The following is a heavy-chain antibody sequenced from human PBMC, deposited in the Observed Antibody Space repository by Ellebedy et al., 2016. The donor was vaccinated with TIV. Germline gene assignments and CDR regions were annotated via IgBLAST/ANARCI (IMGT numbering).Heavy chain of an antibody. V-gene: IGHV3-48*02. J-gene: IGHJ5*02. Sequence: GGSLRLXXAASGFTFSSYSMNWVRQAPGKGLEWVSYISSSSSTIYYADSVKGRFTISRDNAKNSLYLQMNSLRDEDTAVYYCARDASPSYNWFNPWGQGTLVTVSS. CDR1: GFTFSSYS. D-gene: IGHD6-6*01. CDR2: ISSSSSTI. CDR3: ARDASPSYNWFNP.